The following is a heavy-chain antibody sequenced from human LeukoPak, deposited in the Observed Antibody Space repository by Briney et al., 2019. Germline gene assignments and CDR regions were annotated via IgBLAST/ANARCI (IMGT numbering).Heavy chain of an antibody. CDR2: IYYSGST. Sequence: SETLSLTCTVSGGSISSSSYYWGWIRQPPGKGLEWIGSIYYSGSTYYNPSLKSRVTISVDTSKNQFSLKLSSVTAADTAVYYCARDGSKGYSGYDRLDYWGQGTLVTVSS. J-gene: IGHJ4*02. V-gene: IGHV4-39*02. CDR3: ARDGSKGYSGYDRLDY. D-gene: IGHD5-12*01. CDR1: GGSISSSSYY.